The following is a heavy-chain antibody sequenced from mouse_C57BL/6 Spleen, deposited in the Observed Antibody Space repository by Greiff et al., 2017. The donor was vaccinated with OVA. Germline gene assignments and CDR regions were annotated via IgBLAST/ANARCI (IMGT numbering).Heavy chain of an antibody. CDR3: ARSRGYDGYYDWYFDV. J-gene: IGHJ1*03. CDR2: INPYNGGT. Sequence: EVQLQQSGPVLVKPGASVKMSCKASGYTFTDYYMNWVKQSHGKSLEWIGVINPYNGGTSYNQKFKGKATLTVDKSSSTAYMELNSLTSEDSAVYYCARSRGYDGYYDWYFDVWGTGTTVTVSS. CDR1: GYTFTDYY. V-gene: IGHV1-19*01. D-gene: IGHD2-3*01.